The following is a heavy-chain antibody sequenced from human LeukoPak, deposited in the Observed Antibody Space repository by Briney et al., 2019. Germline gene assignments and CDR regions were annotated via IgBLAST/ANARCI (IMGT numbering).Heavy chain of an antibody. V-gene: IGHV3-30*18. CDR3: AKGTVIVGYYFDS. J-gene: IGHJ4*02. Sequence: GGSLRLSCAASGFTFSSYGIHWVRQAPGKGLEWVAVISNDGSDKSYADSVKGRFTISRDNSKSTLYLQMNSLRAEDTAVYFCAKGTVIVGYYFDSWGQGTLVTVSS. D-gene: IGHD3-22*01. CDR1: GFTFSSYG. CDR2: ISNDGSDK.